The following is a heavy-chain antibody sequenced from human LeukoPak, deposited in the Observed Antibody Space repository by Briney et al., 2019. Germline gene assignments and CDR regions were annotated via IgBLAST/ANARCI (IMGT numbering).Heavy chain of an antibody. CDR1: GFTFSSYW. D-gene: IGHD5-18*01. CDR2: INQDGSEK. CDR3: ARESYSSDY. Sequence: GGSLRLSCGASGFTFSSYWMTWVRQAPGKGLEWVANINQDGSEKYYVDSVKGRFTISRDNAKNSLYLQMNSLRAEDTAVYYCARESYSSDYWGQGTLVTVSS. V-gene: IGHV3-7*01. J-gene: IGHJ4*02.